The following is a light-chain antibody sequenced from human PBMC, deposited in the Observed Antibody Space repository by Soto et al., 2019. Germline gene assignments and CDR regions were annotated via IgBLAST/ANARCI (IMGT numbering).Light chain of an antibody. Sequence: EIVLTQSPGTLSLSPGERATLSCRASQSVSSNYLAWYQQKPGQAPRLLIYGASSRATGIPDRFSGSGSGTDFPLTISRLEPEDFAVYYCQQYGSSPPFGGGTKVEIK. V-gene: IGKV3-20*01. CDR3: QQYGSSPP. CDR2: GAS. J-gene: IGKJ4*01. CDR1: QSVSSNY.